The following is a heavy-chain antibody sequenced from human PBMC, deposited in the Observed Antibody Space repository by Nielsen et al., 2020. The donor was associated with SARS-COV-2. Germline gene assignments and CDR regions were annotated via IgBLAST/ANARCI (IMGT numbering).Heavy chain of an antibody. V-gene: IGHV3-13*04. CDR3: ARALRYGGNPVDAFDI. D-gene: IGHD4-23*01. Sequence: GESLKISCAASGFTFSSYDMHWVRQATGKGLEWVSAIGTAGDTYYPGSVKGRFTISRENAKNSLYLQMNSLRAGDTAVYYCARALRYGGNPVDAFDIWGQGTMVTVSS. J-gene: IGHJ3*02. CDR1: GFTFSSYD. CDR2: IGTAGDT.